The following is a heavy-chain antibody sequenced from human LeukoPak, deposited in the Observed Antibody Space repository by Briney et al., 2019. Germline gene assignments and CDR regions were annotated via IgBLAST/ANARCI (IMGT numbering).Heavy chain of an antibody. CDR2: IYTTGIT. J-gene: IGHJ3*02. D-gene: IGHD2-2*01. CDR3: ARGIVVVPAANYDAFDI. V-gene: IGHV4-4*07. CDR1: GGSISTYY. Sequence: SETLSLTCTVSGGSISTYYWNWIRQPAGKGLEWIGRIYTTGITNYNPSLKSRVTISVDTSKNQFSLKLGSVTAADTAVYYCARGIVVVPAANYDAFDIWGQGTMVTVSS.